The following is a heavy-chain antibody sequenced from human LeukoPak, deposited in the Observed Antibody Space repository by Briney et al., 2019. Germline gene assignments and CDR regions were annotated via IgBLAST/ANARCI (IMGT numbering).Heavy chain of an antibody. CDR1: GYTFTGYY. CDR2: INPNSGGT. Sequence: ASVKVSCKASGYTFTGYYMHWVRQAPGQGLEWMGWINPNSGGTNYAQKFQGRVTMTRDKSISTAYMELSRLRSDDTAVYYCARGVKYYDFWSGYCWFDPWGQGTLVTVSS. V-gene: IGHV1-2*02. CDR3: ARGVKYYDFWSGYCWFDP. J-gene: IGHJ5*02. D-gene: IGHD3-3*01.